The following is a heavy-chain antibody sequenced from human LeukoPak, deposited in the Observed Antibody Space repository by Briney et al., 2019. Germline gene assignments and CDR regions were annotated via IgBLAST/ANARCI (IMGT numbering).Heavy chain of an antibody. J-gene: IGHJ4*02. Sequence: GGSLRLSCAASGFTFSSYEMNWVRQAPGKGLEWVSYISSSGSTIYYADSVKGRFTISRDNAKNSLYLQMNSLRPEDTALYYCAKDGGPKPYYFDRWGQGTLVTVSS. CDR1: GFTFSSYE. D-gene: IGHD3-16*01. CDR2: ISSSGSTI. CDR3: AKDGGPKPYYFDR. V-gene: IGHV3-48*03.